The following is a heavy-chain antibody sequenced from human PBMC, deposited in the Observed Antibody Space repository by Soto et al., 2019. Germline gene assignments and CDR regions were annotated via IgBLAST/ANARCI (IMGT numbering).Heavy chain of an antibody. CDR1: GFSLSTLEVG. V-gene: IGHV2-5*02. J-gene: IGHJ4*02. D-gene: IGHD1-1*01. CDR3: AHVLNESRIEEYLGDYCDY. Sequence: QITLKESGPTLVKPTQTLMLTCTFSGFSLSTLEVGVGWIRQPPGKALEWLALIFWDDEKRYSPSLKTRLTISKETSKSQVVLTMTNMDLVDTATHFCAHVLNESRIEEYLGDYCDYWGQGHLVPVS. CDR2: IFWDDEK.